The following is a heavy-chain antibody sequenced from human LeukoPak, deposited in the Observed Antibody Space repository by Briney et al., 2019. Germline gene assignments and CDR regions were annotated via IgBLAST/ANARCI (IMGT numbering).Heavy chain of an antibody. D-gene: IGHD1-1*01. Sequence: PSETLSLTCTVSGGSISSSSYYWGWIRQPPGKGLEWIGSIYYSGSTYYNPSLKSRVTISVDTSKNQFSLKLSSVTAAGTAVYYCARHWKLERRLTALPPFDYRGQGTLVTVSS. CDR3: ARHWKLERRLTALPPFDY. CDR2: IYYSGST. V-gene: IGHV4-39*01. CDR1: GGSISSSSYY. J-gene: IGHJ4*02.